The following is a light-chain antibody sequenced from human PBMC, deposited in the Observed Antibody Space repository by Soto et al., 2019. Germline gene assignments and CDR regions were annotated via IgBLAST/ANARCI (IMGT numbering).Light chain of an antibody. Sequence: DIQMTQSPSSLSAFVGDKVTITCQASRNIRKYLNWYQQKPGKAPKLLIYDASNLETGVPSRFSGSGSGTIFTFTISSLQPEDVATYYCQQYDNLPSLTFGPGTKVNI. CDR2: DAS. CDR1: RNIRKY. V-gene: IGKV1-33*01. CDR3: QQYDNLPSLT. J-gene: IGKJ3*01.